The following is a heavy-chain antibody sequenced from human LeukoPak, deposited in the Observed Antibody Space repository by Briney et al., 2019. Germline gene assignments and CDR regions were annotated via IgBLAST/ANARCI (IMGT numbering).Heavy chain of an antibody. CDR1: GGSISSYY. D-gene: IGHD3-22*01. J-gene: IGHJ1*01. V-gene: IGHV4-59*08. CDR2: IYYSGST. Sequence: PSETLSLTCTVSGGSISSYYWSWIRQPPGKGLEWIGYIYYSGSTNYNPSLKSRVTISVDTSKNQFSLKLSSVTAADTAVYYCARGVSYYDSSGYYSEYFQHWGQGTLVTVSS. CDR3: ARGVSYYDSSGYYSEYFQH.